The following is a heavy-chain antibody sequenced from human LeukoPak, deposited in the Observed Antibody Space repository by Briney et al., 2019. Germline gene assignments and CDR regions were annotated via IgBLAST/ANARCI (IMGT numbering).Heavy chain of an antibody. CDR1: GGISSSYA. J-gene: IGHJ4*02. CDR2: IIPIFGTA. V-gene: IGHV1-69*01. CDR3: AREGYGGNAVIFVY. D-gene: IGHD4-23*01. Sequence: GSSVKVSCKPSGGISSSYAISWVRQAPGRGLEWMGGIIPIFGTANYAQKFQGRVTITADESTSTAYMELSSLRSEDTAVYYCAREGYGGNAVIFVYWGQGTLVTVSS.